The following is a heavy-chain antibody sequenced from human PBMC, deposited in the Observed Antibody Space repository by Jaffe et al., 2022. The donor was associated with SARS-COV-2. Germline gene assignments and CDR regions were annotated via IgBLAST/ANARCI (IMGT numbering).Heavy chain of an antibody. CDR3: AREGIAAVFDY. CDR1: GGSISSGSYY. CDR2: IYTSGST. V-gene: IGHV4-61*02. Sequence: QVQLQESGPGLVKPSQTLSLTCTVSGGSISSGSYYWSWIRQPAGKGLEWIGRIYTSGSTNYNPSLKSRVTISVDTSKNQFSLKLSSVTAADTAVYYCAREGIAAVFDYWGQGTLVTVSS. D-gene: IGHD6-13*01. J-gene: IGHJ4*02.